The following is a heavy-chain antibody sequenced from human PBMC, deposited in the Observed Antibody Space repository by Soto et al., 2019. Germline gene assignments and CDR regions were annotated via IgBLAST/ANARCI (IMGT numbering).Heavy chain of an antibody. CDR3: ARGTMVRGTLDPGISGPLDY. D-gene: IGHD3-10*01. CDR1: GFTVSSHD. Sequence: GGSLRLSCAVSGFTVSSHDMHWVRQVTGKGLEWVSTLGAGGDTYFPDSVKGRFTISRENAKNSLYLQMNSLRAGDTAVYYCARGTMVRGTLDPGISGPLDYWGQGTLVTVSS. J-gene: IGHJ4*02. CDR2: LGAGGDT. V-gene: IGHV3-13*01.